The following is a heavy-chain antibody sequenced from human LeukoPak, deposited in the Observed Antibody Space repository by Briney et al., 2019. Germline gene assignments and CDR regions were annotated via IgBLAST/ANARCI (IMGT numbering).Heavy chain of an antibody. CDR2: ISSSGSTI. Sequence: GGSLRLSCAASGFTFSSYEMNWVRQAPGKGLEWVSYISSSGSTIYYADSVKGRFTISRDNAKNSLYLQMNSLRAEDTAVYYCAKILAFGGVIAELGDYWGQGTLVTVSS. V-gene: IGHV3-48*03. D-gene: IGHD3-16*02. CDR3: AKILAFGGVIAELGDY. CDR1: GFTFSSYE. J-gene: IGHJ4*02.